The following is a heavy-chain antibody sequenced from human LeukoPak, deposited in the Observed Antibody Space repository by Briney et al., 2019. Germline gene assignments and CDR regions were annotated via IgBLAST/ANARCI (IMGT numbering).Heavy chain of an antibody. D-gene: IGHD3-22*01. CDR1: GFTFEDYT. CDR3: VKDLSYESSGYVFDY. Sequence: GGSLRLSCAASGFTFEDYTMHWVRQAPGKTLAWVSLISWDGTPYYTDSVKGRFTISRDNSKNSLYLQMDTLRSEDTAFYYCVKDLSYESSGYVFDYWGQGTLVTVSS. J-gene: IGHJ4*02. CDR2: ISWDGTP. V-gene: IGHV3-43*01.